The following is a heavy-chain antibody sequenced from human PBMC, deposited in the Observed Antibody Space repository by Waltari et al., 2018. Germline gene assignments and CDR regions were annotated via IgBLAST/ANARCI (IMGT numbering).Heavy chain of an antibody. Sequence: EVQLVESGGGLVKPGGSLSLSCAASGFTFSSYSMDRVRQAQGKGLEWVSSISSSSSYIYYADSVKGRFTISRDNAKNSLYLQMNSLRAEDTAVYYCARAGLLWSGIDYWGQGTLVTVSS. CDR1: GFTFSSYS. J-gene: IGHJ4*02. D-gene: IGHD3-10*02. CDR3: ARAGLLWSGIDY. CDR2: ISSSSSYI. V-gene: IGHV3-21*01.